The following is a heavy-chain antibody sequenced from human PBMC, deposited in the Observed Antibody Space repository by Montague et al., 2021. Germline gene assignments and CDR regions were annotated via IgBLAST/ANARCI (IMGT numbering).Heavy chain of an antibody. CDR1: GFPFSSFG. V-gene: IGHV3-48*02. J-gene: IGHJ4*02. Sequence: YLSLSCAASGFPFSSFGMNWVRQAPGKGLEWVSYITSSSSTKDYADSVKGRFTISRDNAKNSLYLQMNSLRDEDTAVYYCARGRGYSQGYWGQGTLATVSS. CDR3: ARGRGYSQGY. CDR2: ITSSSSTK. D-gene: IGHD5-18*01.